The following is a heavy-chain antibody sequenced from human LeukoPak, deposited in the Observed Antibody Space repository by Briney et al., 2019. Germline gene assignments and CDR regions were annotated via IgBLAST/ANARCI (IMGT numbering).Heavy chain of an antibody. V-gene: IGHV3-30*18. CDR2: ISYDGSNK. CDR3: AKDTLFGFGSSSWNRLGGY. J-gene: IGHJ4*02. D-gene: IGHD6-13*01. Sequence: GSLRLSFAASGFTFSSYGMHWVRQAPGKGLEWVAVISYDGSNKYYSDSVKGRFTISRDNSKNTLYLQMNSLRAEDTAVYYCAKDTLFGFGSSSWNRLGGYWGQGTLVTVSS. CDR1: GFTFSSYG.